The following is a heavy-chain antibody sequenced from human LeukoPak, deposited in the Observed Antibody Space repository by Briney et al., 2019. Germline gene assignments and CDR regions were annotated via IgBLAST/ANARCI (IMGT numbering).Heavy chain of an antibody. J-gene: IGHJ4*02. Sequence: ASVKVSCKASGGTFSSYAISWVRQAPGQGLEWMGGIIPIFGTANYAQKFQGRVTITTDESTSTAYMELSSLRSEDTAVCYCARGSSGIAARLAFDYWGQGTLVTVSS. D-gene: IGHD6-6*01. V-gene: IGHV1-69*05. CDR3: ARGSSGIAARLAFDY. CDR2: IIPIFGTA. CDR1: GGTFSSYA.